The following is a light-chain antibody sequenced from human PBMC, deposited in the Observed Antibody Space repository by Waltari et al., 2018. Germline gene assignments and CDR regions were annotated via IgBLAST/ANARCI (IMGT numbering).Light chain of an antibody. CDR2: WVF. CDR3: MQGTRWPYT. J-gene: IGKJ2*01. Sequence: VMTQSPVSLSVTPGQAASISCNSSQSLVPVDGNTYLNWFHQRPGQSPRRLIYWVFNRDSGVPDRFSGSGSGTDFTLRISRVEAEDVGVYYCMQGTRWPYTFGQGTQLDIK. CDR1: QSLVPVDGNTY. V-gene: IGKV2-30*02.